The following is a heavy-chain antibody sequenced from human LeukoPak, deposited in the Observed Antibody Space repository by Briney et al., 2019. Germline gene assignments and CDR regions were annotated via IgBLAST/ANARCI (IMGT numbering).Heavy chain of an antibody. Sequence: PGVPLRLSCSPSGFTHASYSMSGLRDSPGKGLQGVSFFCGSVNNVLYADSVKGRFTISRDNAENSLYLRIDSLRVEDTAVYYCARDEVQADTPFYFDIWGQGALVTVSS. CDR3: ARDEVQADTPFYFDI. CDR1: GFTHASYS. V-gene: IGHV3-21*03. CDR2: FCGSVNNV. J-gene: IGHJ4*02. D-gene: IGHD2-15*01.